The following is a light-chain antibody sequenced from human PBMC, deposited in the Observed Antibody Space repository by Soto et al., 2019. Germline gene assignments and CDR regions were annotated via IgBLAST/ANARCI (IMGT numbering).Light chain of an antibody. J-gene: IGLJ1*01. CDR2: DVN. CDR1: SSDVGAYIF. V-gene: IGLV2-8*01. CDR3: SSYAGSNNFV. Sequence: QSALTQPPSASGSPGQSVTISCTGTSSDVGAYIFVSWYQQHPGKAPKLMVYDVNRRPPGVPDRFFGSKSGNTASLTVSGLQAEDEADYYCSSYAGSNNFVFGSGTKLTVL.